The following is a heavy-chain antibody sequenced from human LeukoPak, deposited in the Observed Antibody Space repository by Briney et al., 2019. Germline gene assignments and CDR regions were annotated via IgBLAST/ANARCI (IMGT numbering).Heavy chain of an antibody. J-gene: IGHJ1*01. CDR2: ISSSSSYI. Sequence: SGGSLRLSCAASGFTFSSYSMNWVRQAPGKGLEWVSSISSSSSYIYYADSVKGRFTISRDNAKNSLYLQMNSLRAEDTAVYYCARDLGGGLGYFQHWGQGTLVTVSS. CDR1: GFTFSSYS. CDR3: ARDLGGGLGYFQH. D-gene: IGHD3-16*01. V-gene: IGHV3-21*01.